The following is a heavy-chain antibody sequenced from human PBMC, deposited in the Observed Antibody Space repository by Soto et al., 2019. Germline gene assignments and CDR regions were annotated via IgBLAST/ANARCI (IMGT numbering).Heavy chain of an antibody. J-gene: IGHJ6*02. D-gene: IGHD3-3*01. Sequence: SETLSLTCTVSGGSISSGGYYWSWIRQHPGKGLEWIGYIYYSGSTYYNPSLKSRVTISVDTPKNQFSLKLSSVTAADTAVYYCATYDFWSGYSTGYYGMDGWGQGTTVTVSS. V-gene: IGHV4-31*03. CDR1: GGSISSGGYY. CDR3: ATYDFWSGYSTGYYGMDG. CDR2: IYYSGST.